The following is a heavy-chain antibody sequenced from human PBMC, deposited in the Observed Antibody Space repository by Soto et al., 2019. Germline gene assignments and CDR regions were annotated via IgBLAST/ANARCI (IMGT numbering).Heavy chain of an antibody. V-gene: IGHV4-39*01. D-gene: IGHD5-12*01. J-gene: IGHJ5*02. CDR2: IYNSGEI. CDR1: SDSMSSYDYY. CDR3: ARQIVATKTPDH. Sequence: QLQLPEPRPGLVKPSETLSLTCTVSSDSMSSYDYYWGWIRQPPGKGLEWIASIYNSGEIYYNPSLQSRVTLSVDKTKKQVSLKLSAMTAADTAVYYCARQIVATKTPDHWGQGTLVTVSS.